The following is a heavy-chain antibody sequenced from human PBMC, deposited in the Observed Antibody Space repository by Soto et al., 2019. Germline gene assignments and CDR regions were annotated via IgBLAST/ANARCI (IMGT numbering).Heavy chain of an antibody. D-gene: IGHD2-2*01. CDR3: ARDLQLPLHY. CDR1: GGSFSGYY. J-gene: IGHJ4*02. V-gene: IGHV4-34*01. Sequence: QVQLQQWGAGLLKPSETLSLTCAVYGGSFSGYYWNWIRQPPGKGLEWIGEISHTGNTNYNQSLKSRVTLSVDTSKKQFSLRLTSVTAADTAVYYCARDLQLPLHYWGQGTLVTVSS. CDR2: ISHTGNT.